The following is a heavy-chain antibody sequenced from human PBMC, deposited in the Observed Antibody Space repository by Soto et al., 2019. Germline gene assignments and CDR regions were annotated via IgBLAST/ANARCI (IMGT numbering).Heavy chain of an antibody. CDR1: GYTFTSYG. Sequence: ASVKVSCKASGYTFTSYGISWVRQAPGQGLEWMGWISAYNGNTNYAQKLQGRVTMTTDTSTSTAYMELRSLRSDDTAVYYCARDHEEPLWSGYYGFDPWGQGTLVTVSS. J-gene: IGHJ5*02. D-gene: IGHD3-3*01. CDR2: ISAYNGNT. CDR3: ARDHEEPLWSGYYGFDP. V-gene: IGHV1-18*01.